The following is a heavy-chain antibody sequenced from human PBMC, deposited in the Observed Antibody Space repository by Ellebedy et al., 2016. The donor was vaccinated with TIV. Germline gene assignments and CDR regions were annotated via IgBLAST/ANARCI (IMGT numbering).Heavy chain of an antibody. J-gene: IGHJ4*02. D-gene: IGHD4-17*01. V-gene: IGHV4-31*03. CDR1: GGSISSGGYY. CDR3: AKSNGDYATGGIDY. CDR2: IYYSGST. Sequence: MPSETLSLTCTVSGGSISSGGYYWSWIRQHPGKGLEWIGYIYYSGSTYYNPSLKSRFTISVDTSNNQFSLKLSSATAADTAVYYCAKSNGDYATGGIDYWGQGTLVTVSS.